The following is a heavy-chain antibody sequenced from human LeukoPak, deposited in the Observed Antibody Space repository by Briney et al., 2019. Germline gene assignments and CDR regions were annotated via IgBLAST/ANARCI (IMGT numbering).Heavy chain of an antibody. CDR2: IKSKADGGTT. CDR1: GFTFTNAW. D-gene: IGHD6-13*01. J-gene: IGHJ4*02. V-gene: IGHV3-15*01. CDR3: TTDTAAGTEEFDY. Sequence: KAGGSLRLSCAASGFTFTNAWMSWVRQAPGKGLEWVGRIKSKADGGTTDYAAPVKGRFTISRDDSKNTLYVQMNSLKTEDTAVYYCTTDTAAGTEEFDYWGQGTLVTVSS.